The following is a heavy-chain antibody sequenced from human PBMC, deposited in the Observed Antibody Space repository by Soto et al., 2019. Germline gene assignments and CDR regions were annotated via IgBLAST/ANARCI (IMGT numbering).Heavy chain of an antibody. D-gene: IGHD3-3*01. V-gene: IGHV4-30-2*01. J-gene: IGHJ6*02. CDR2: IYQSGRT. Sequence: SETLSLTCAVSGGSINTFDFSWSWIRQPPGRGLEWIGSIYQSGRTYYIPSLKSRVTMSLEKSKNQFSLKINSVVAADTAIYCCAREMTIFGVGPGGGVDVWGQGTTVTVSS. CDR1: GGSINTFDFS. CDR3: AREMTIFGVGPGGGVDV.